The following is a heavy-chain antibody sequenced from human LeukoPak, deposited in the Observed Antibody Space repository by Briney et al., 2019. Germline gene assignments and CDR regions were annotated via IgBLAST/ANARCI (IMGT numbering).Heavy chain of an antibody. CDR1: GDSISRWSYY. D-gene: IGHD6-19*01. V-gene: IGHV4-61*09. J-gene: IGHJ4*02. CDR3: ARAGGSVGWYGTIDS. CDR2: LYTSGTT. Sequence: SETLSLTCTLSGDSISRWSYYWPWIRQPAGKGLVWIGHLYTSGTTSYNPSLQSRVTISADTSKHQFSLRLTSVTAADTAVYYCARAGGSVGWYGTIDSWGQGTLVTVSS.